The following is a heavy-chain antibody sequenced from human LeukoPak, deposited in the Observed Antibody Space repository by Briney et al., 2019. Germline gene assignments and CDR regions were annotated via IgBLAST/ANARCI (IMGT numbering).Heavy chain of an antibody. CDR3: ASYYGSGLFDY. D-gene: IGHD3-10*01. CDR2: IWYDASRV. V-gene: IGHV3-30*02. CDR1: GFTFTSYT. Sequence: GGTLRLSCVASGFTFTSYTMHWVRQAPGKGLEGVASIWYDASRVYYADSVKGQFTISRDNSKNTLSLQMNSLRAEDTAVYYCASYYGSGLFDYWGQGTLVTVSS. J-gene: IGHJ4*02.